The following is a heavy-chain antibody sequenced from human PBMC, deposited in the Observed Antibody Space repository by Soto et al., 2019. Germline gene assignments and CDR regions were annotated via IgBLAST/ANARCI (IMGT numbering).Heavy chain of an antibody. CDR2: IYYSGST. Sequence: PSETLSLTCTVSGGSISSSSYYWGWIRQPPGKGLDLIGSIYYSGSTYYNPSLKSRVTISVDTSKNQFSLKLNSVTAADTAVYYCARRRRPDGFDSWGQGTLVTVSS. CDR1: GGSISSSSYY. CDR3: ARRRRPDGFDS. V-gene: IGHV4-39*01. J-gene: IGHJ4*02.